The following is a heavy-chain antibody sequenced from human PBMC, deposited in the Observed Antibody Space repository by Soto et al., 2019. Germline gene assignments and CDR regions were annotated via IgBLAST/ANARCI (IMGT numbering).Heavy chain of an antibody. CDR1: GGSISSGGYY. J-gene: IGHJ6*03. V-gene: IGHV4-31*03. Sequence: QVQLQESGPGLVKPSQTLSLTCTVSGGSISSGGYYWTWIRQHPGKGLEWIGYNYYSGITYYNPSLKIRFTISLNTSKNRSPRRLSSSPPAETFVNYGPGAWVMEVPYSVTNAWGKGPTST. CDR2: NYYSGIT. CDR3: PGAWVMEVPYSVTNA. D-gene: IGHD2-8*01.